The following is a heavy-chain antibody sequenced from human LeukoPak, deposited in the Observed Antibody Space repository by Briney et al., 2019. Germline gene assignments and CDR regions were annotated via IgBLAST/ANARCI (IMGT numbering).Heavy chain of an antibody. CDR3: AAGGYYGDYLSDY. CDR2: IYYSGST. J-gene: IGHJ4*02. Sequence: SQTLSLTGTVSVGSISSGGYYWSWIRQHPGKRLEWIGYIYYSGSTYYNPSLKSRVTISVDTSKNQFSLKLSSVTAADTAVYYCAAGGYYGDYLSDYWGQGTLVTVSS. V-gene: IGHV4-31*03. D-gene: IGHD4-17*01. CDR1: VGSISSGGYY.